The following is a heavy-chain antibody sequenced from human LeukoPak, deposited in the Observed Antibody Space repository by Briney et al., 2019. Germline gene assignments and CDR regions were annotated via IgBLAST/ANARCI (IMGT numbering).Heavy chain of an antibody. J-gene: IGHJ4*02. CDR2: ISGFGGST. V-gene: IGHV3-23*01. CDR3: ARRSGSSWSSFDY. D-gene: IGHD6-13*01. Sequence: GGSLRLSCAASGFTFNNYAMNWVRQAPGKGLEWVSGISGFGGSTYYAPSVKGRLTIPRDNFGNMLYLHLDSLRVEDTAIYYCARRSGSSWSSFDYWGQGALVTVSS. CDR1: GFTFNNYA.